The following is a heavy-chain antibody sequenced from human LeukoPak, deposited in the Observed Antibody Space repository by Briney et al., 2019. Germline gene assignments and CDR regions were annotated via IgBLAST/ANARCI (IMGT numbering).Heavy chain of an antibody. Sequence: GGSLRLSCAASGFTVSSNYMSWVRQAPGKGLEWVSVIYSGGSTYCADSVKGRFTISRHSSKNTLYLQMNSLRAEDTAVYYCARVLRYFDWFIFDYWGQGTLVTVSS. V-gene: IGHV3-53*04. CDR1: GFTVSSNY. D-gene: IGHD3-9*01. CDR3: ARVLRYFDWFIFDY. J-gene: IGHJ4*02. CDR2: IYSGGST.